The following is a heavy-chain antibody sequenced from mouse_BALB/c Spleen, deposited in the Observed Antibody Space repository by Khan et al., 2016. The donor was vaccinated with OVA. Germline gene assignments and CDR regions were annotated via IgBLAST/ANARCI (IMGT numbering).Heavy chain of an antibody. V-gene: IGHV3-2*02. J-gene: IGHJ3*01. Sequence: EVQLQESGPDLVKPSQSLSLTCTVTGYSITSEYAWNWLRQFPGNKLEWMGYINYSGNTRYNPSLKSRISITRDTSKNQFFLQLNSVTTEDTATYYCTRKDYYDYDPFPYWGQGTLVTVSA. CDR1: GYSITSEYA. D-gene: IGHD2-4*01. CDR3: TRKDYYDYDPFPY. CDR2: INYSGNT.